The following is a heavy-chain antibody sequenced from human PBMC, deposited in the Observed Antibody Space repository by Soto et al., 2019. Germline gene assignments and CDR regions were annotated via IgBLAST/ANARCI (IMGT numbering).Heavy chain of an antibody. Sequence: SETLSLTCAVSGYSISSGYYWGWIRQPPGKGLGWIGSIYQSGSTYYNPSLTSRVSISVDTSKNQFSLRLSSVTAADTAMYYCARRHSSSWYGLDYWGQGTLVTVSS. J-gene: IGHJ4*02. CDR3: ARRHSSSWYGLDY. CDR2: IYQSGST. CDR1: GYSISSGYY. V-gene: IGHV4-38-2*01. D-gene: IGHD6-13*01.